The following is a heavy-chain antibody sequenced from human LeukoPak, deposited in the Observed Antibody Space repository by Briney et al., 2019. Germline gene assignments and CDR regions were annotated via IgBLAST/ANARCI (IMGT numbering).Heavy chain of an antibody. Sequence: PGGSLRLSCAASGFTFSSYAMSWVRQAPGKGLEWVSAISSSGAEPYNAASVKGRFTIFRDNSKNTLYLQMNSLRVEDTAIYYCAKVSSGIWYYFDYWGQGILVTVSS. CDR1: GFTFSSYA. CDR3: AKVSSGIWYYFDY. J-gene: IGHJ4*02. CDR2: ISSSGAEP. V-gene: IGHV3-23*01. D-gene: IGHD6-13*01.